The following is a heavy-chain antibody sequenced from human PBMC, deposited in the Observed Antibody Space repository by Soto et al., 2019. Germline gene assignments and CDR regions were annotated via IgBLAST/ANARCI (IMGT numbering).Heavy chain of an antibody. CDR3: ARDFYYHGSGTMGGYFDY. D-gene: IGHD3-10*01. J-gene: IGHJ4*02. CDR1: GVTVSSNY. CDR2: IYSGGST. Sequence: EVQLVESGGGLVQPGGSLRRSCAASGVTVSSNYMSWVLQAPGKGLEWVSVIYSGGSTYYADSVKGRFTISRDNSKNTLYLQMNSLRAEDTAVYYCARDFYYHGSGTMGGYFDYWGQGTLVTVSS. V-gene: IGHV3-66*01.